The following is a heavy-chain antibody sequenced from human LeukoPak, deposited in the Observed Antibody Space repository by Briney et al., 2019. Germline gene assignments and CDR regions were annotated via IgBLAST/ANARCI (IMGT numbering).Heavy chain of an antibody. CDR3: ARGGCTSTSCYLFDY. V-gene: IGHV3-21*01. Sequence: GGSLRLSCAASTFTFSSYSMNWVRQAPGKGLEWVSSISSSSSYIYYSDSVKGRFTISRDNAKNSLYLQMNRLRAEGTAVYYCARGGCTSTSCYLFDYWGQGTLVTVSS. J-gene: IGHJ4*02. CDR2: ISSSSSYI. CDR1: TFTFSSYS. D-gene: IGHD2-2*01.